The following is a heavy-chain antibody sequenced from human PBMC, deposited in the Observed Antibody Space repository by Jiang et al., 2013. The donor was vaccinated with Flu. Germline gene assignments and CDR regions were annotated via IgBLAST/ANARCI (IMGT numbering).Heavy chain of an antibody. CDR3: AKEKVGQDVIGYFYYGMDV. D-gene: IGHD3-22*01. Sequence: SGAEVKKPGSSVKVSCKASGGTFSNHAMSWVRQAPGQGLEWMGGIIPVFGPRDYPQKFQGRLAISADESTDTVYMELSSLRSEDTAVYYCAKEKVGQDVIGYFYYGMDVWGQGTTVTVSS. CDR2: IIPVFGPR. CDR1: GGTFSNHA. V-gene: IGHV1-69*01. J-gene: IGHJ6*02.